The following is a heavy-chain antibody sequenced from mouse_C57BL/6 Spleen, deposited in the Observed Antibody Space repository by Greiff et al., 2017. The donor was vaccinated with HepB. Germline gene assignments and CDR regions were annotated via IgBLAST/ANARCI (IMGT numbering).Heavy chain of an antibody. CDR2: IYPGSGST. CDR1: GYTFTSYW. D-gene: IGHD1-1*01. Sequence: QVQLQQSGAELVKPGASVKMSCKASGYTFTSYWITWVKQRPGQGLEWIGDIYPGSGSTNYNEKFKSKATLTVDTSSSTAYMQLSSLTSEDSAVYYCHLYYDSSYDYAMDYWGQGTSVTVSS. CDR3: HLYYDSSYDYAMDY. J-gene: IGHJ4*01. V-gene: IGHV1-55*01.